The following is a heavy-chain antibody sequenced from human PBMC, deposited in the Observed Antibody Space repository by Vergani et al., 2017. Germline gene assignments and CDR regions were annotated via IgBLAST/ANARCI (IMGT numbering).Heavy chain of an antibody. D-gene: IGHD1-14*01. Sequence: QVQLVESGGGVVQPGRSLRLSCAASGFTFNQYGMHWVRQAPGKGLEWVAVTWYDGNNKQYADSEKGRFTISRDNSKSTMYLQMNSLRDEDTGVYYRARDWRLLYNRFDPWGQGTLVTVSS. J-gene: IGHJ5*02. V-gene: IGHV3-33*01. CDR2: TWYDGNNK. CDR1: GFTFNQYG. CDR3: ARDWRLLYNRFDP.